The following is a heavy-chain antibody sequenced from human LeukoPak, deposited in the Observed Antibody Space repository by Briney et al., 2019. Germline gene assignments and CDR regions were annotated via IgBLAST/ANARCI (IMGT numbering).Heavy chain of an antibody. D-gene: IGHD3-9*01. Sequence: ASVKVSCKASGYTFTSYDINWVRQATGQGLEWMGWMNPNSGNTGYAQEFQGRVTITRNTSISTAYMELSSLRSEDTAVYYCARGHYDILTGYSYWGQGTLVTVSS. J-gene: IGHJ4*02. CDR1: GYTFTSYD. V-gene: IGHV1-8*03. CDR3: ARGHYDILTGYSY. CDR2: MNPNSGNT.